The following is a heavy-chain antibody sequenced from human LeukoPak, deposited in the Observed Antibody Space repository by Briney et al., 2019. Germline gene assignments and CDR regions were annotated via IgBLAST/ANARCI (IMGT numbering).Heavy chain of an antibody. Sequence: SETLSLTCTVSGGSISTYYWNWTRQPPGKGLEWIGYIYHSGSTNYNPSLQSRVTISVDTSKNQFSLNLNSVTAADTAVYYCARGGAARLHFQNWGQGTLVTVSS. J-gene: IGHJ1*01. V-gene: IGHV4-59*01. CDR1: GGSISTYY. D-gene: IGHD6-6*01. CDR2: IYHSGST. CDR3: ARGGAARLHFQN.